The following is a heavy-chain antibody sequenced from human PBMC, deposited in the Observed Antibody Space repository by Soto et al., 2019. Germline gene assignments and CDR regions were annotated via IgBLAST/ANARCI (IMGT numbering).Heavy chain of an antibody. J-gene: IGHJ4*02. Sequence: SETLSLTCTVSSGSISSGDYYWSWIRQPPGKGLEWIGYIYYSGSTYYNPSLKSRVTISVDTSKNQFSLKLSSVTAADTAVYYCAREWDRSGWGSDYWGQGTLVTVSS. CDR2: IYYSGST. D-gene: IGHD6-19*01. CDR3: AREWDRSGWGSDY. CDR1: SGSISSGDYY. V-gene: IGHV4-30-4*01.